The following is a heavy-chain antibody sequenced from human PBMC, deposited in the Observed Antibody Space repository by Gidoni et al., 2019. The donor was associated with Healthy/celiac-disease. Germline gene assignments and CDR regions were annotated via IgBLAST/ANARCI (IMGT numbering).Heavy chain of an antibody. Sequence: EVQLLESGGGLVQPGGSLRLSCAASGFTFRSYAMSWVRQAPGKGLEWVSAISGSGGSTYYADAVKGRFTISRDNSKNTLYLQMNSLRAEDTAVDYCAKAVESSGWDGAFDIWGQGTMVTVSS. CDR2: ISGSGGST. V-gene: IGHV3-23*01. J-gene: IGHJ3*02. D-gene: IGHD6-19*01. CDR1: GFTFRSYA. CDR3: AKAVESSGWDGAFDI.